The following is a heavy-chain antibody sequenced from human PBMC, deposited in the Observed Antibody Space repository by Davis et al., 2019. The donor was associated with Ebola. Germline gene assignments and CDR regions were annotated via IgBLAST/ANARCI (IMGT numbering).Heavy chain of an antibody. CDR1: GDSISRDY. CDR3: ATETKTAEDY. Sequence: PSETLSLTCSVSGDSISRDYWSWIRQPPGEGLEWIGYIYYSERTNYNPSLMSRVTISADTSKNQFSLKLKSVTTADTAVFYCATETKTAEDYWGQGTLVTVSS. V-gene: IGHV4-59*01. J-gene: IGHJ4*02. CDR2: IYYSERT. D-gene: IGHD1-1*01.